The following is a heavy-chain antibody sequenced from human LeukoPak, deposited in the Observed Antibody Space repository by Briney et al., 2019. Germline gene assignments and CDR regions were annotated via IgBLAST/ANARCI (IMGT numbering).Heavy chain of an antibody. CDR2: IKDDGSEK. Sequence: GGSLRLSCAASGLDFRKSWMTWVRQAPGRGLEWVANIKDDGSEKYYVDSVKGRFTISRDNAKNSLYLQMNSLSAEDTAVYYCTNWGDTWGLDFWGQGILVSVSS. D-gene: IGHD7-27*01. V-gene: IGHV3-7*01. CDR1: GLDFRKSW. CDR3: TNWGDTWGLDF. J-gene: IGHJ4*02.